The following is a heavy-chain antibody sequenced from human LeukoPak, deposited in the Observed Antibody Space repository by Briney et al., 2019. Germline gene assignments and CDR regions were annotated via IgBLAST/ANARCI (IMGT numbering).Heavy chain of an antibody. V-gene: IGHV3-23*01. Sequence: GGSLRLSCEVSGFTFSSYAMSWVRQAPGKGLEWVSFVSGSGGSTYYADSVKGRFTISRDNSKNTLYLQMNSLRAEDTAVYYCAKAPSGYYYTFDYWGQGTLVTVSS. CDR3: AKAPSGYYYTFDY. CDR1: GFTFSSYA. D-gene: IGHD3-22*01. CDR2: VSGSGGST. J-gene: IGHJ4*02.